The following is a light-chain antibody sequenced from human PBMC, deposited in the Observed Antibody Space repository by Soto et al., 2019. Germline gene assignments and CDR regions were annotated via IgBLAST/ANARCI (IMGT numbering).Light chain of an antibody. CDR3: QQYSDLPMT. Sequence: EVVMTQSPVTLSVSPGETATLSCRSSQSVGRNLAWYQQKPGQAPRLLIYGASRRATGIPDRFSGSASGTDFTLTISRLEPEDFAVYFCQQYSDLPMTFGQGTRLEI. V-gene: IGKV3-20*01. J-gene: IGKJ5*01. CDR1: QSVGRN. CDR2: GAS.